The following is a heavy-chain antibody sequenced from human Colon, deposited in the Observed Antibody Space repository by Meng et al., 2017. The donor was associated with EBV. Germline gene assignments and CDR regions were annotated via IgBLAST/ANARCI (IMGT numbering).Heavy chain of an antibody. Sequence: QVQLQESGPGLVKPSEALSRTCTVSGGSIGSSYWSWIRQPPGKGLEWIGYIYYSGSTNYNPSLKSRVTISVDTSKNQFSLKLSSVTAADTAVYYCARHFINWFDPWGQGTLVTVSS. CDR1: GGSIGSSY. V-gene: IGHV4-59*08. J-gene: IGHJ5*02. CDR2: IYYSGST. CDR3: ARHFINWFDP.